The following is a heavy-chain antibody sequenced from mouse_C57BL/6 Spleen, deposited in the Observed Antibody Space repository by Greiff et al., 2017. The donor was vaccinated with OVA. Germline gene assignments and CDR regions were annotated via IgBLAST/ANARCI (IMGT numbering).Heavy chain of an antibody. CDR1: GYTFTSYW. Sequence: QVQLQQPGAELVRSGSSVKLSCKASGYTFTSYWMDWVKQRPGQGLEWIGNIYPSDSETHYNQKFKDKATLTVDKSSSTAYMQLSSLTSEDSAVYYCARQLRLLAMDYWGQGTSVTVSS. CDR2: IYPSDSET. V-gene: IGHV1-61*01. CDR3: ARQLRLLAMDY. D-gene: IGHD3-2*02. J-gene: IGHJ4*01.